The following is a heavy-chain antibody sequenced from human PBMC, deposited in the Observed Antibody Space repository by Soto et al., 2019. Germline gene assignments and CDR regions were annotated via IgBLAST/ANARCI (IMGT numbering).Heavy chain of an antibody. CDR1: GFTFRSYA. CDR3: AKNLVDCSSGFYRWLDP. D-gene: IGHD3-9*01. J-gene: IGHJ5*02. Sequence: EVQLLESGGGLVQPGDSLRLSCAASGFTFRSYAMTWVRQAPGKGLEWVSSICGSGGTTYFADSLKGRFTISRDNSKNTRYLHMDSLRAEDTAVYYCAKNLVDCSSGFYRWLDPWGQGTLVTVSS. V-gene: IGHV3-23*01. CDR2: ICGSGGTT.